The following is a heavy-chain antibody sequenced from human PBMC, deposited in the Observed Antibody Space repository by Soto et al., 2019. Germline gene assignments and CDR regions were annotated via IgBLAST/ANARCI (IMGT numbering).Heavy chain of an antibody. D-gene: IGHD3-22*01. CDR2: IYHTGSA. V-gene: IGHV4-30-2*01. CDR1: GDSITSGGYS. CDR3: ARAHYGPSGYCLDS. J-gene: IGHJ4*02. Sequence: QVQLQESGSGLVKPSETLSLTFSVSGDSITSGGYSWSWIRQPPGRGLEWIGYIYHTGSASYSPSFKGRVTISVDKSKNQFSLSLNSVTAADTAIHYCARAHYGPSGYCLDSWGQGSLFTVSS.